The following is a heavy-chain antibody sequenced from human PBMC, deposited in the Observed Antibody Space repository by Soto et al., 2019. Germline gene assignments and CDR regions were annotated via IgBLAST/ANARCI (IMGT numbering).Heavy chain of an antibody. D-gene: IGHD6-19*01. CDR1: GFTFSTFS. Sequence: SLRLSCAASGFTFSTFSIHWVRQAPGKGLEWVTAISYDGTNKYYADSVKGRLTISRDNSKNTLYLQMNSLRAEDTAVYYCARASAAVAGHFDYWGQGALVTVSS. CDR2: ISYDGTNK. V-gene: IGHV3-30-3*01. CDR3: ARASAAVAGHFDY. J-gene: IGHJ4*02.